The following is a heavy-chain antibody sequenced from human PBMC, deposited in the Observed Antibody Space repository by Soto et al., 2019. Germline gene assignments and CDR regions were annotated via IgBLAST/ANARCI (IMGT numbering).Heavy chain of an antibody. CDR1: GDSVSSNTAA. Sequence: SQTLSLTCAISGDSVSSNTAAWNFIRSSPSRGLEWLGRTYYRSNWRHDYAVSVKSRITVNPDTSKNHFSLQLNSVTPDDTAVYYCARGVAGSGFDLWGQGTLVTVPS. J-gene: IGHJ4*02. V-gene: IGHV6-1*01. D-gene: IGHD6-19*01. CDR2: TYYRSNWRH. CDR3: ARGVAGSGFDL.